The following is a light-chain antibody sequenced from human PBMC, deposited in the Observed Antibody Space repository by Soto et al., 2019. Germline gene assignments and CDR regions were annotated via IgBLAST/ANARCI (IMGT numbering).Light chain of an antibody. J-gene: IGLJ2*01. CDR1: SSDIDGYNY. CDR2: EVS. V-gene: IGLV2-8*01. Sequence: QSALTQPPSASGSPGQSVTISCTGTSSDIDGYNYVSWYQQHPGKAPKLMDYEVSKRPSGVPDRFSGSKSGNTATLTVTGLHAEDEADYYCSSYAGSNNFVVFGGGTKVTVL. CDR3: SSYAGSNNFVV.